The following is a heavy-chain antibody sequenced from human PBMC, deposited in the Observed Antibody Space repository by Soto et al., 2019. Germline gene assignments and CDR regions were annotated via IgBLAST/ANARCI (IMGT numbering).Heavy chain of an antibody. CDR3: ARGVREWELGGGWFDS. CDR2: IYYSGST. V-gene: IGHV4-30-4*01. J-gene: IGHJ5*01. D-gene: IGHD1-26*01. Sequence: SETLSLTCTVSGGSISSGDYYWSWIRQPPGKGLEWIGYIYYSGSTYYNPSLKSRVTMSVDTSKNQFSLKLSSVTAADTAVYYCARGVREWELGGGWFDSWGQGTQVTVSS. CDR1: GGSISSGDYY.